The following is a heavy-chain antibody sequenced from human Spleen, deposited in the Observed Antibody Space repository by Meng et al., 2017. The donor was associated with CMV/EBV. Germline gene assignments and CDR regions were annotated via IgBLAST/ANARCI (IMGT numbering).Heavy chain of an antibody. CDR3: AKELYCSSTSCYGLTGYYYGMDV. CDR2: ISWNSGSI. D-gene: IGHD2-2*01. J-gene: IGHJ6*02. V-gene: IGHV3-9*02. Sequence: GGSLRLSCAASGFITDDYAMHWVRQAPGKGLEWVSGISWNSGSIGYADSVKGRFTISRDNAKNSLYLQMNSLRAEDTALYYCAKELYCSSTSCYGLTGYYYGMDVWGQGTTVTVSS. CDR1: GFITDDYA.